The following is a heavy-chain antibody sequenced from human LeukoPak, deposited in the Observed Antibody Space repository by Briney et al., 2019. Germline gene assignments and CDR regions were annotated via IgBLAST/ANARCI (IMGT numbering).Heavy chain of an antibody. CDR1: GFTFSSYA. CDR3: ARDSHIVVVTAIRGDYFDY. CDR2: ISYDGTNE. Sequence: GGSLRLSCAASGFTFSSYAMYWVRQAPGKGLEWVALISYDGTNEYYADSVKGRFTISRDNSKNTLYLQMNSLRAEDTAVYYCARDSHIVVVTAIRGDYFDYWGQGTLVTVSS. J-gene: IGHJ4*02. D-gene: IGHD2-21*02. V-gene: IGHV3-30*01.